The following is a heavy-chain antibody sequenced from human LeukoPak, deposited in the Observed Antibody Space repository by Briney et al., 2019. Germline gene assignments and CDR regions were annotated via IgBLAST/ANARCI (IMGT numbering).Heavy chain of an antibody. CDR3: ARGMIQLWH. J-gene: IGHJ4*02. CDR1: GFTVSSNH. V-gene: IGHV3-53*01. CDR2: IYSGGST. D-gene: IGHD5-18*01. Sequence: QSGGSLGLSCAASGFTVSSNHMSWVRQAPGKGLEWVAAIYSGGSTHYADSVKGRFTVSRDNSKNTLYLQMNSLRAEDTAVYYCARGMIQLWHWGQGTLATVSS.